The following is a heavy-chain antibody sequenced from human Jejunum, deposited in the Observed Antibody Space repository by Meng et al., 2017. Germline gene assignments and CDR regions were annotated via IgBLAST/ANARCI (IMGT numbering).Heavy chain of an antibody. CDR2: IDYTGSA. Sequence: QATCPGLLKPSETLSLTCIAYGSSISNYYWNRIRQTPTKGLEWIGHIDYTGSANYNPSLKSRVSISIDTSKNQFSLDLTSVTAADTAVYYCARGWGRFDPYEFWGQGTLVTVSS. CDR3: ARGWGRFDPYEF. CDR1: GSSISNYY. D-gene: IGHD3-9*01. J-gene: IGHJ4*02. V-gene: IGHV4-59*01.